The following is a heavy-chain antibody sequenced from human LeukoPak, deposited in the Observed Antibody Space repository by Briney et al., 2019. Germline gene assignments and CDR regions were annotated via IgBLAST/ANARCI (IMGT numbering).Heavy chain of an antibody. D-gene: IGHD1-20*01. J-gene: IGHJ3*02. CDR3: ARDRITGSTDAFDI. V-gene: IGHV3-21*01. CDR2: IGTGSYYI. Sequence: GGSLRLSCAASGFTFSSYAMSWVRQAPGKGLEWVSSIGTGSYYIFYADSVKGRFTISRDNAKNSLYLQMNSLRAEDTAVYYCARDRITGSTDAFDIWGQGTMVTVSS. CDR1: GFTFSSYA.